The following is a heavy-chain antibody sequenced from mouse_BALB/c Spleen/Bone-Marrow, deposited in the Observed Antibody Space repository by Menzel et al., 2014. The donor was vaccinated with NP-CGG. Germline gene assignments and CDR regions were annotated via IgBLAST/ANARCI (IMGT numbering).Heavy chain of an antibody. V-gene: IGHV5-12-1*01. CDR2: ISSGGGST. J-gene: IGHJ2*01. D-gene: IGHD1-2*01. CDR3: ATHYYGRFDY. Sequence: EVQGVESGGGLVKPGGSLKLSCAASGFGFSSSDMSWVRQTPEKRLEWVAYISSGGGSTYYPDTVKGRFTISRDNAKNTLYLQMSSLKSEDTAVYYCATHYYGRFDYWGQGTTLTVSS. CDR1: GFGFSSSD.